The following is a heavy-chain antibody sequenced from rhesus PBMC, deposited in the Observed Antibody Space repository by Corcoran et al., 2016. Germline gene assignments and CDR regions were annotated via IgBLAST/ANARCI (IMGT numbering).Heavy chain of an antibody. D-gene: IGHD5-24*01. Sequence: QVQLQESGPGLVKPSETLSLTCAVSGGSFSSYWWSWIRPPPGKGLEWIGEINGNSGSTNYNPSLKRRVTISKDASKNQFSLKLSAGTAADTAVYYCARDQAQWVRWIDYWGQGVLVTVSS. CDR2: INGNSGST. CDR3: ARDQAQWVRWIDY. V-gene: IGHV4-80*01. J-gene: IGHJ4*01. CDR1: GGSFSSYW.